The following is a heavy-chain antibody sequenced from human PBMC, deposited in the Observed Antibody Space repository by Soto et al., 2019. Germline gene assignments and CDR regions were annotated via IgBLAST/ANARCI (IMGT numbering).Heavy chain of an antibody. D-gene: IGHD5-18*01. CDR2: FNPTGDTA. V-gene: IGHV1-46*01. Sequence: ASVKVSCKASGYTFTSYYIHWVRQAPGQGLEWMGIFNPTGDTASYAQKLQGRVTMTRDTSTGTAYMELGSLRSEDTSVYYCARGGRIVDTGIGYYYYHAMDVWGQGTTVTVSS. CDR1: GYTFTSYY. CDR3: ARGGRIVDTGIGYYYYHAMDV. J-gene: IGHJ6*02.